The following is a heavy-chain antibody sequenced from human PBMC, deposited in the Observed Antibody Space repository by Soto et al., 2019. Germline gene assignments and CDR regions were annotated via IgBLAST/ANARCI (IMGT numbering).Heavy chain of an antibody. Sequence: ASVKVSCKVCGYTLTELSMHWVRQAPGKGLEWMGGFDPEDGETIYAQKFQGRVTMTEDTSTDTAYMELSSLRSEDTAVYYCATVWGYCSGGSCYPRVFDIWGQGTMVTVSS. CDR2: FDPEDGET. J-gene: IGHJ3*02. D-gene: IGHD2-15*01. V-gene: IGHV1-24*01. CDR1: GYTLTELS. CDR3: ATVWGYCSGGSCYPRVFDI.